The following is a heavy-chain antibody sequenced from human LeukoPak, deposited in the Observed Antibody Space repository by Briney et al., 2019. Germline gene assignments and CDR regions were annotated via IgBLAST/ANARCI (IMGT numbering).Heavy chain of an antibody. J-gene: IGHJ4*02. CDR2: IVVGSGNT. D-gene: IGHD1-1*01. Sequence: ASVKVSCKASGFTFTSSAMQWVRQARGQRLEWIGWIVVGSGNTNYAQKFQERVTITRDMSTSTTYMELSSLRSEDTAVYYCATPGTTPYCFDYWGQGTLVTVSS. V-gene: IGHV1-58*02. CDR1: GFTFTSSA. CDR3: ATPGTTPYCFDY.